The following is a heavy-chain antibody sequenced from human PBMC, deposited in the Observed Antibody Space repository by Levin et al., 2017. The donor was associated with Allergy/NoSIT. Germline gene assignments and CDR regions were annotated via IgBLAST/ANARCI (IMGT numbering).Heavy chain of an antibody. CDR2: IYWDDDK. Sequence: GSGPTLVKPTQTLTLTCTFSGFSLSTSGVGVGWIRQPPGKALEWLALIYWDDDKRNSPSLKSRLTITKDTSKNQVVLTMTNMDPVDTATCYCAHINLLGENMVRGEFDIWGQGTMVAVSS. J-gene: IGHJ3*02. V-gene: IGHV2-5*02. D-gene: IGHD3-10*01. CDR1: GFSLSTSGVG. CDR3: AHINLLGENMVRGEFDI.